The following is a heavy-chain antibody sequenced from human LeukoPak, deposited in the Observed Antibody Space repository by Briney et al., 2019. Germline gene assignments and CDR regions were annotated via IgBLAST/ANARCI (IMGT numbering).Heavy chain of an antibody. Sequence: PSETLSLTCAVYGGSFSGYYWSWIRQPPGKGLEWIGEINHSGSTNYNPSLKSRVTISVDTSKNQFSLKLSSVTAADTAVYYCARRSPGGAISPYIVGGDKSYYMDVWGKGTTVTVSS. CDR3: ARRSPGGAISPYIVGGDKSYYMDV. V-gene: IGHV4-34*01. CDR1: GGSFSGYY. D-gene: IGHD1-26*01. J-gene: IGHJ6*03. CDR2: INHSGST.